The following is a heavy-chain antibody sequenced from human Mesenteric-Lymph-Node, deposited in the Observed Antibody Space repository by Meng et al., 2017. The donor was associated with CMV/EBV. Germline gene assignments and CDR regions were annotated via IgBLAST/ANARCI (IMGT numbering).Heavy chain of an antibody. CDR2: IYYSGST. CDR3: AKESCSSTSCYTYYFDY. CDR1: GGSISSGGYY. V-gene: IGHV4-31*03. J-gene: IGHJ4*02. D-gene: IGHD2-2*02. Sequence: SETLSLTCTVSGGSISSGGYYWSWIRQHPGKGLEWIGYIYYSGSTYYNPSLKSRLTISVDTSKNQFSLKVSSVTAADTAVYYCAKESCSSTSCYTYYFDYWGQGTLVTVSS.